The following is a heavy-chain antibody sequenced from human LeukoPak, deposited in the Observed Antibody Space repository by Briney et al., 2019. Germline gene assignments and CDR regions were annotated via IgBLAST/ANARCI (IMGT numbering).Heavy chain of an antibody. CDR2: ISWNSGSI. CDR3: AKGGPSGSGSSVFDS. D-gene: IGHD3-10*01. CDR1: GLTFDDYA. J-gene: IGHJ4*02. Sequence: GRSLRLSCAASGLTFDDYAMHWVRQAPGKGLEWVSGISWNSGSIGYADSVKGRFTISRDNAKNSLNLQMNSLRAEDTALYYCAKGGPSGSGSSVFDSWGQGTLVTVSS. V-gene: IGHV3-9*01.